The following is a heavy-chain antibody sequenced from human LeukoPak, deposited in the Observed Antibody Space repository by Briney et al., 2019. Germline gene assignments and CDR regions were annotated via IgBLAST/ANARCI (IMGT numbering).Heavy chain of an antibody. V-gene: IGHV4-38-2*02. CDR2: IYHSGST. J-gene: IGHJ4*02. Sequence: SETLSLTCAVSGYSISRSYYWGWIRQPPGKGLEWIGSIYHSGSTYYNPSLKGRVTISIDTSKNQFSLKLSSVTAADTAVYYCARDGPTYYYDSSGHYFDYWGQGTLVTVSS. CDR3: ARDGPTYYYDSSGHYFDY. D-gene: IGHD3-22*01. CDR1: GYSISRSYY.